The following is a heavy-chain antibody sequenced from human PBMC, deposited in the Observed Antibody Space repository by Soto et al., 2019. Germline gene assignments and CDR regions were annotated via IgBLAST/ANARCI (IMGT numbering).Heavy chain of an antibody. CDR3: AKQMLRGNSGWRSAHDY. J-gene: IGHJ4*02. CDR2: ASFDGSNK. CDR1: EFTLSSYA. V-gene: IGHV3-30*18. D-gene: IGHD6-19*01. Sequence: QVQLVESGGGVVQPGRSLRLSCAASEFTLSSYAMHWVRQAPGKGLEWVAVASFDGSNKYYADSVKGRFTISRDNSKRTLYLQMNSLRADDTAVYYWAKQMLRGNSGWRSAHDYWGQGTLVTVSS.